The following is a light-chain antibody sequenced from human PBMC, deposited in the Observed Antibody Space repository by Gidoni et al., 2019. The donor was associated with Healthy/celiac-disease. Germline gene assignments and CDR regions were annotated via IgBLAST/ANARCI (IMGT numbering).Light chain of an antibody. CDR3: QQRSNWPLT. CDR2: DAS. Sequence: PAPLSLSPGERATPSCRASQSVSSYLAWYQQKPGQAPRLLIYDASNRATGIPARFSGSGSGTDFTLTISSLEPEDFAVYYCQQRSNWPLTFGGGTKVEIK. J-gene: IGKJ4*01. CDR1: QSVSSY. V-gene: IGKV3-11*01.